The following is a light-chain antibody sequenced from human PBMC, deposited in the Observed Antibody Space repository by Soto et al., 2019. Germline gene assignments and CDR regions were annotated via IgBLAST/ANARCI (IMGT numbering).Light chain of an antibody. CDR3: EAWDDSLNGWV. CDR2: YDD. CDR1: RSNVGDNA. J-gene: IGLJ3*02. V-gene: IGLV1-36*01. Sequence: QSVLTQPPSVSEAPRQRVTISCSGSRSNVGDNAVNWYQQLPGKAPKLLIYYDDLLTSGVSDRFSGSKSGTSASLAISGLQSEDEGDYYCEAWDDSLNGWVFGGGPKLTVL.